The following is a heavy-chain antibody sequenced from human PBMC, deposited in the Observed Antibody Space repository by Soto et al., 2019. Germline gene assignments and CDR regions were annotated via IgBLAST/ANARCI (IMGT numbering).Heavy chain of an antibody. V-gene: IGHV4-59*01. D-gene: IGHD2-15*01. CDR1: GGSISSYY. J-gene: IGHJ6*03. CDR3: ARRVVAATLDYYYYYYMDV. CDR2: IYYSGST. Sequence: PSETLSLTCTVSGGSISSYYWSWIRQPPGKGLEWIGYIYYSGSTNYNPSLKSRVTISVDTSKNQFSLKLSSVTAADTAVYYCARRVVAATLDYYYYYYMDVWGKGTTVTVSS.